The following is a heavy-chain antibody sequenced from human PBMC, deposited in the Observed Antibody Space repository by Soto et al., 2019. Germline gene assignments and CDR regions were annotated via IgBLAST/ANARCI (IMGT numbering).Heavy chain of an antibody. CDR2: ISSTTNYI. CDR1: GFTFSYYP. V-gene: IGHV3-21*06. J-gene: IGHJ4*02. CDR3: ARESEDLTSNFDY. Sequence: AGSLRLSCAASGFTFSYYPLHWVRRAPGKGLEWVSSISSTTNYIYYGDSMKGRFTISRDNAKNSLYLEMNSLRAEDTAVYYCARESEDLTSNFDYWGQGTLVTVSS.